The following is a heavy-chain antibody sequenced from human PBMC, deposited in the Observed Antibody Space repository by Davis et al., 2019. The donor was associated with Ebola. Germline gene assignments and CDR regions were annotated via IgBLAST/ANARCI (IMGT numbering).Heavy chain of an antibody. V-gene: IGHV6-1*01. D-gene: IGHD6-13*01. CDR1: GDSVSSNNAA. Sequence: LRLSCAISGDSVSSNNAAWNWIRQSPSRGLEWLGRTYYRSKWYNDYAVSVKSRITFNSDTSKNQFSLQLNSVTPEDTAVYYCARGRSWPLDSWGQGTLVTVSS. CDR3: ARGRSWPLDS. J-gene: IGHJ4*02. CDR2: TYYRSKWYN.